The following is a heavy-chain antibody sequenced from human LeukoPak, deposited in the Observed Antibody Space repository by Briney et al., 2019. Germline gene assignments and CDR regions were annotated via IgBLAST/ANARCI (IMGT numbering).Heavy chain of an antibody. J-gene: IGHJ4*02. CDR2: INPNSGGT. CDR1: GYTFTGYY. CDR3: ARIPTYYDFWSGRLGFDY. V-gene: IGHV1-2*02. D-gene: IGHD3-3*01. Sequence: ASVKVSCKASGYTFTGYYMHWVRQAPGQGLEWMGWINPNSGGTNYAQKFQGRVTMTRDTSISTAYMELSRLRSDDTAVYYCARIPTYYDFWSGRLGFDYWGQGTLVTVSS.